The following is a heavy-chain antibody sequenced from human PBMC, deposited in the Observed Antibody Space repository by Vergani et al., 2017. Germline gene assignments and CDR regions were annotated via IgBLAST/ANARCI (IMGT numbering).Heavy chain of an antibody. Sequence: QLQLQESGSGLVKPSQTLSLTCAVSGGSISSGGYSWSWIRQPPGKGLEWIGYIYYSGSTNYNPSLKSRVTISVDTSKNQFSLKLSSVTAADTAVYYCARGHYSGYDWVGVFDYWGQGTLVTVSS. D-gene: IGHD5-12*01. V-gene: IGHV4-30-2*01. J-gene: IGHJ4*02. CDR2: IYYSGST. CDR3: ARGHYSGYDWVGVFDY. CDR1: GGSISSGGYS.